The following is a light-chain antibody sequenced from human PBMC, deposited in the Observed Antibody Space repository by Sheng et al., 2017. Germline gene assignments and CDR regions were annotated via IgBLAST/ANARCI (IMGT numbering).Light chain of an antibody. V-gene: IGLV3-1*01. J-gene: IGLJ1*01. CDR3: SSYTSSTSYV. CDR2: EDT. CDR1: KLGDKY. Sequence: SYELTQPPSVSVSPGQTASITCSGDKLGDKYASWYQQKPGQSPVLVIYEDTKRPSGIPERISGSNSGNTATLTISGLQAEDEADYYCSSYTSSTSYVFGTGTKVTVL.